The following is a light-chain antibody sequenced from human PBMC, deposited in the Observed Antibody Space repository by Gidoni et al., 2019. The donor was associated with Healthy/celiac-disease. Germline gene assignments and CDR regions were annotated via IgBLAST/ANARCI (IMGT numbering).Light chain of an antibody. CDR2: GNR. Sequence: QSVLTQPPSVSGAPGQRVTISCTWSSSNIGAGYDVHWYQQLPGTAPKLLIYGNRNRPSGVPDRLSGSKSGTSASLAITGLQAEDEADYYCQSYDSSLSGSDVVFGGGTKLTVL. V-gene: IGLV1-40*01. J-gene: IGLJ2*01. CDR1: SSNIGAGYD. CDR3: QSYDSSLSGSDVV.